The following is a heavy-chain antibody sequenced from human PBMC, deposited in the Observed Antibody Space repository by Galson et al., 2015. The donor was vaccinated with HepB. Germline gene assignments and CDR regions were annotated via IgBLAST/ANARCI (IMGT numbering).Heavy chain of an antibody. V-gene: IGHV1-69*04. D-gene: IGHD3-22*01. Sequence: SVKVSCKASGGTFSSYAISWVRQAPGQGLEWMGRIIPILGIANYAQKFQGRVTITADKSTSTAYMELSSLRSEDTAVYYCARLYDSSGYYSRGGYYYYGMDVWGQGTTVTVSS. J-gene: IGHJ6*02. CDR2: IIPILGIA. CDR3: ARLYDSSGYYSRGGYYYYGMDV. CDR1: GGTFSSYA.